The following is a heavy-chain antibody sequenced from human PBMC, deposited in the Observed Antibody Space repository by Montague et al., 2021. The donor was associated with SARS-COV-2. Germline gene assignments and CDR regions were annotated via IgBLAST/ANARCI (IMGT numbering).Heavy chain of an antibody. Sequence: SETLSLTCASYNGSFIFYFANSIRQPPGEGLELIGVIKHSLSTNLKPSCKSRVNISVDTSKNQFSLKRSSVTAADTAVHYCVVVPLGPRGRGFDYWRQGALVSLSS. CDR2: IKHSLST. CDR3: VVVPLGPRGRGFDY. V-gene: IGHV4-34*01. J-gene: IGHJ4*02. D-gene: IGHD2-15*01. CDR1: NGSFIFYF.